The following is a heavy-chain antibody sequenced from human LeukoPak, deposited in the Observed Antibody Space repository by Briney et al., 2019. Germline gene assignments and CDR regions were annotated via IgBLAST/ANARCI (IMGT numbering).Heavy chain of an antibody. CDR2: FDPEDGET. CDR3: ATIWSDGDGSKWFDP. J-gene: IGHJ5*02. D-gene: IGHD4-17*01. CDR1: GYSLSELS. V-gene: IGHV1-24*01. Sequence: ASVKVSCKVSGYSLSELSMHWVRQAPGKGLEWMGGFDPEDGETIYAQKFQGRVTMTEDTSTDTAYMELSSLRSDDTAVYYCATIWSDGDGSKWFDPWGQGTLVTVSS.